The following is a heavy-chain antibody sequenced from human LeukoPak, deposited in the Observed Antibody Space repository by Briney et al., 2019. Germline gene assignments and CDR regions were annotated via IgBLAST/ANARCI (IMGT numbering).Heavy chain of an antibody. J-gene: IGHJ3*02. CDR3: ATHENTVTTLVGAFDI. D-gene: IGHD4-17*01. V-gene: IGHV1-69*05. CDR2: IIPIFGTA. Sequence: SVKVSCKASGGTSSSYAISWVRQAPGQGLEWMGGIIPIFGTANYAQKFQGRVTITTDESTSTAYMELSSLRSEDTAVYYCATHENTVTTLVGAFDIWGQGTMVTVSS. CDR1: GGTSSSYA.